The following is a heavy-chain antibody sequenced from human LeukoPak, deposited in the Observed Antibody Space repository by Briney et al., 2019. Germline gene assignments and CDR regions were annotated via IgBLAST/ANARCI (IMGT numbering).Heavy chain of an antibody. CDR3: ARDLGLWGYCSGGSCFSAAFDI. CDR2: IYYSGST. D-gene: IGHD2-15*01. Sequence: PSQTLSLTCTVSGGSISSGGYYWSWIRQHPGKGLEWIGYIYYSGSTYYNPSLKSRVTISVDTSKNQFSLKLSSVTAADTAVYYCARDLGLWGYCSGGSCFSAAFDIWGQGTMVTVSS. J-gene: IGHJ3*02. CDR1: GGSISSGGYY. V-gene: IGHV4-31*03.